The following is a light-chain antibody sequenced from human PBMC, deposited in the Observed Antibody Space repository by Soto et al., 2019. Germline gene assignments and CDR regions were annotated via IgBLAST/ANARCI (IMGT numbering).Light chain of an antibody. V-gene: IGLV2-14*01. CDR3: SSYTSTSTV. J-gene: IGLJ1*01. Sequence: QSALTQPASVSGSPGQSITISCTGISSDGDDYKDVSWYQQHPGKAPKLMIYEVTYRPSGVSNRFSGSKSGNTASLTISGLQAEDEAGYYCSSYTSTSTVFGTGTKLTVL. CDR2: EVT. CDR1: SSDGDDYKD.